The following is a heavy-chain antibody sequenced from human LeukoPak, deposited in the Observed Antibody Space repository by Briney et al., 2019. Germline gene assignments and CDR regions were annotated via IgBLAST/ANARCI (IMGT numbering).Heavy chain of an antibody. CDR1: GGSFSGYH. J-gene: IGHJ5*02. CDR3: ARYYAPRRYNWFDP. D-gene: IGHD3-16*01. Sequence: PSETLSLTCAVYGGSFSGYHWSWIRQPPGKGLEWIGEINHSGSTNYNPSLKSRVTISVDTSKNQFSLKLSSVTAADTAVYYCARYYAPRRYNWFDPWGQGTLVTVSS. CDR2: INHSGST. V-gene: IGHV4-34*01.